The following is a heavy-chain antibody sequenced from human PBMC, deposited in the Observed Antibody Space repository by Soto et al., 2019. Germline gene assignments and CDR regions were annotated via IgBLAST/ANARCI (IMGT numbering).Heavy chain of an antibody. CDR1: GFTFDDYA. CDR3: AKDRSSYGSGSSSPGYAMDV. D-gene: IGHD3-10*01. V-gene: IGHV3-9*01. J-gene: IGHJ6*02. Sequence: PGGSLRLSCAASGFTFDDYAMHWVRQAPGKGLEWVSGISWNSGSIGYADSVKGRFTISRDNAKNSLYLQMNSLRTEDTALYYCAKDRSSYGSGSSSPGYAMDVWGQGTTVTVSS. CDR2: ISWNSGSI.